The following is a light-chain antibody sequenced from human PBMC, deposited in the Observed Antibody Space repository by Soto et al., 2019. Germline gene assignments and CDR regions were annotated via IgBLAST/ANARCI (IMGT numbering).Light chain of an antibody. V-gene: IGKV1-5*03. CDR2: KAS. Sequence: DIKMTQSPSTLSASVGDRVTITCRASQSISSWLAWYQQKPGKAPKLLIYKASSLESGITSRFSSSGSGTEFALTISSLEPDDFATYCCQQNNIYLTFGQGTKVEIK. J-gene: IGKJ1*01. CDR1: QSISSW. CDR3: QQNNIYLT.